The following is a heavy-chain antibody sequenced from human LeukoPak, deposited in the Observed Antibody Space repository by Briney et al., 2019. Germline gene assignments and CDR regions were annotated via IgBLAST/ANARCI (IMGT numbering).Heavy chain of an antibody. CDR2: ISYDGSNK. Sequence: PGGSLRLSCAASGFTFSSYGMHWVRQAPGKGLEWVAVISYDGSNKYYADSVKGRFTISRDNSKNTLYLQMNSLRAEDTAVYYCAKDAMTSDYWGQGTLVTVSS. CDR1: GFTFSSYG. V-gene: IGHV3-30*18. CDR3: AKDAMTSDY. J-gene: IGHJ4*02.